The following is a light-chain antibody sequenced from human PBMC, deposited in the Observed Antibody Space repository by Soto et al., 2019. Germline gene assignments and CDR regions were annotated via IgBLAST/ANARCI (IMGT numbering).Light chain of an antibody. CDR3: QQSFNLPRT. V-gene: IGKV1-39*01. J-gene: IGKJ1*01. CDR2: AAS. CDR1: QSISSS. Sequence: DIEMAQSPSSLSASVGETITITCRASQSISSSLNWFQHSPGQPPKLLLFAASNLHAGVPPRFSGSGSGTSFSLTIRSLQPEDFATYYCQQSFNLPRTVGPGTKVDNK.